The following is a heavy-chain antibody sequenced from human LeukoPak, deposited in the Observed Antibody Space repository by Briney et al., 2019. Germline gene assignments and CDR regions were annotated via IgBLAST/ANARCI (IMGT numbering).Heavy chain of an antibody. CDR2: IIPIFGTA. J-gene: IGHJ4*02. CDR1: GGTFSSYA. V-gene: IGHV1-69*06. CDR3: ARDRSSSGWSLLFFDS. D-gene: IGHD6-19*01. Sequence: GASVKVSCKASGGTFSSYAISWVRQAPGQGLEWMGGIIPIFGTANYAQKFQGRVTITADKSTSTAYMELSSLRSEDTAVYYCARDRSSSGWSLLFFDSWGQGTLVTVSS.